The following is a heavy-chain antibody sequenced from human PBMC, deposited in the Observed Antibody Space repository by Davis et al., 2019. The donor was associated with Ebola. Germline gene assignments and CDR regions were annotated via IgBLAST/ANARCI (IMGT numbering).Heavy chain of an antibody. D-gene: IGHD6-25*01. CDR2: ISGYSSTI. Sequence: PGGSLRLSCAASGITLSSYSMNWVRQAPGKGLEWVSYISGYSSTISYADSVKGRFTISRDNAKNSLYLQMNSLRAEDTAVYYCQRRVDVWGQGTTVTVSS. J-gene: IGHJ6*02. CDR3: QRRVDV. V-gene: IGHV3-48*04. CDR1: GITLSSYS.